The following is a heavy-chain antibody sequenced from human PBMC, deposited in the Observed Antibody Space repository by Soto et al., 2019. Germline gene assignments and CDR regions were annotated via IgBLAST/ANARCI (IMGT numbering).Heavy chain of an antibody. Sequence: GGSLRLSCAASGFTFSSYAMSWVRQAPGKGLEWVSAISGSGGSTYYADSVKGRFTISRDNSKNTLYLQMNSLRAEDTAVYYCAKLPYGAELTIAAPFDPWGQGTLVTVSS. V-gene: IGHV3-23*01. J-gene: IGHJ5*02. CDR3: AKLPYGAELTIAAPFDP. D-gene: IGHD6-13*01. CDR2: ISGSGGST. CDR1: GFTFSSYA.